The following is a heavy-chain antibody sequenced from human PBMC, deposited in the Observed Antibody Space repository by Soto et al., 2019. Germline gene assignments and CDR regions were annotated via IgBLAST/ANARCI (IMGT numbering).Heavy chain of an antibody. J-gene: IGHJ4*02. V-gene: IGHV3-48*01. Sequence: GGSLRLSCAASGFTFSSYSMNWVRQAPGKGLEWVSYISSSSTIYYADSVKGRFTISRDNAKNSLYLQMNSLRAEDTAVYYCASVDYYGSGSLDYWGQGTLVTVSS. D-gene: IGHD3-10*01. CDR3: ASVDYYGSGSLDY. CDR2: ISSSSTI. CDR1: GFTFSSYS.